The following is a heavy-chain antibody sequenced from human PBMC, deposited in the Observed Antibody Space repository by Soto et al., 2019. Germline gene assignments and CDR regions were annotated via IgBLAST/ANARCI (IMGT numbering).Heavy chain of an antibody. CDR2: INSDGSST. J-gene: IGHJ6*02. V-gene: IGHV3-74*01. D-gene: IGHD3-3*01. CDR1: GFTFSSYW. Sequence: GGSLRLSCAASGFTFSSYWRHWVRQAPGKGLVWVSRINSDGSSTSYADSVKGRFTISRDNAKNTLYLQMHSLRAEDTAVYYCARERSPPAEWPGGMDVWGQGTTVTVSS. CDR3: ARERSPPAEWPGGMDV.